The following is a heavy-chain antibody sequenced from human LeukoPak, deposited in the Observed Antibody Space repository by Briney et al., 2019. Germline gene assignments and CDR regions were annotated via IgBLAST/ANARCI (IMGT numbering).Heavy chain of an antibody. CDR2: IYYSGST. D-gene: IGHD5-24*01. CDR1: GGSISSYY. J-gene: IGHJ5*02. CDR3: ARGLRVRRDGYNYWFDP. Sequence: SETLSLTCTVSGGSISSYYWSWIRQPTGKGLEWIGYIYYSGSTNYNPSLKSRVTISVDTSKNQFSLKLSSVTAADTAVYYCARGLRVRRDGYNYWFDPWGQGTLVTVSS. V-gene: IGHV4-59*01.